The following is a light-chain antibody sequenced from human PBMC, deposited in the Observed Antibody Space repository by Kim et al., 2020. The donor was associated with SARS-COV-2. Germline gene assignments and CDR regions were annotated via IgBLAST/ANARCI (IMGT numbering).Light chain of an antibody. Sequence: DIQMTQSPSSLFASVGDRVTITCRASQRINSYLNWYQQKPGKAPNLVIYLASSLQSGVPSRFSGSGSGTEFTLTISSLQPEDFATYYCHQVYSTPLTFGGGTKVDIK. CDR1: QRINSY. J-gene: IGKJ4*01. CDR3: HQVYSTPLT. CDR2: LAS. V-gene: IGKV1-39*01.